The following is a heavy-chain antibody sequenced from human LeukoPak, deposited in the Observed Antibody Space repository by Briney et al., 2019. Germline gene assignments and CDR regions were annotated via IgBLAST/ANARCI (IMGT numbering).Heavy chain of an antibody. V-gene: IGHV4-4*02. D-gene: IGHD3-10*02. CDR2: IYHSGST. CDR1: GGSISSSNW. J-gene: IGHJ4*02. Sequence: SETLSLTCAVSGGSISSSNWWSWISQPPGKGLEWIGEIYHSGSTNYNPSLKSRVTISVDKSKNQFSLKLSSVTAADTAVYYCARGAYYYVSRGRIVYYYDYWGQGTLVTVSS. CDR3: ARGAYYYVSRGRIVYYYDY.